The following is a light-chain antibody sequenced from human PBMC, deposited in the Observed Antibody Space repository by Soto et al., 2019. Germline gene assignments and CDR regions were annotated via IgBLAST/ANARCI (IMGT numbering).Light chain of an antibody. Sequence: DIQLTQSPSFLSASVGDRVTITCRASQGISTYLAWYQQKPGKAPNLLIYAASTLQSGVPSRFSGSGSGTGFTPTISSLQPEDFATYYCQQLNSYPNTFGQGTRLEIK. CDR3: QQLNSYPNT. V-gene: IGKV1-9*01. J-gene: IGKJ5*01. CDR2: AAS. CDR1: QGISTY.